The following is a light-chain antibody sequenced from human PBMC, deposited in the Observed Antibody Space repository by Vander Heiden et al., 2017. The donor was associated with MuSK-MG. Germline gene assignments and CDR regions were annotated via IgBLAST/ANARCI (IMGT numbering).Light chain of an antibody. J-gene: IGKJ3*01. CDR2: ATS. CDR1: QSVSSIY. CDR3: HQDCSDFT. Sequence: EVVLTQSPGTLSLSPGERATLSCRASQSVSSIYLAWFQQKPGQAPRLLIYATSNRANGIPDRFSGSGSGTDFTLTISRLEPEDLAVYYWHQDCSDFTFGHGTKVDIK. V-gene: IGKV3-20*01.